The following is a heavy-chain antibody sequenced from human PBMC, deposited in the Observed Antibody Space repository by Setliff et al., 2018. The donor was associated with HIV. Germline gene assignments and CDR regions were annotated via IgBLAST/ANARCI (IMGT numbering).Heavy chain of an antibody. CDR3: ASPLNGDSEPWYFDL. Sequence: PSETLSLTCTVSGVSITSYFWSWIRQPPGKGVEWIGFIYYSGSTSGGTNYNPSLKSRVTISLDTSKNQFSLNLSSVTAADTAVYYCASPLNGDSEPWYFDLWGRGTLVTVSS. J-gene: IGHJ2*01. D-gene: IGHD4-17*01. CDR2: IYYSGST. V-gene: IGHV4-59*01. CDR1: GVSITSYF.